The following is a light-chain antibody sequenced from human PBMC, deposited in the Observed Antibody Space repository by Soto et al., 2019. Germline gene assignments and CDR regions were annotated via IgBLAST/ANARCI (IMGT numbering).Light chain of an antibody. Sequence: DIVMTQSPDSLAVSLGERATINCKSSQSVLYSYNHKNYLAWYQQKPGKPPKLLIYWASTRESGVPDRFSGSGSRTEFTLTISSLQAEDVAVYYCQQYYSIPLTFGQGTKVEIK. CDR3: QQYYSIPLT. J-gene: IGKJ1*01. CDR2: WAS. CDR1: QSVLYSYNHKNY. V-gene: IGKV4-1*01.